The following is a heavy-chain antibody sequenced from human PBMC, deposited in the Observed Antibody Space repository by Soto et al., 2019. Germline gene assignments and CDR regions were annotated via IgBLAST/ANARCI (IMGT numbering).Heavy chain of an antibody. Sequence: PGGSLRLSCAASGFTFDDYAMHWVRQAPGKGLEWVSGISWNSGSIGYAGSVKGRFTISRDNAKNSLYLQMNSLRAEDTALYYCAKVVHRSGWQKAFGAFDIWGQGTMVTVSS. V-gene: IGHV3-9*01. CDR2: ISWNSGSI. D-gene: IGHD6-19*01. J-gene: IGHJ3*02. CDR1: GFTFDDYA. CDR3: AKVVHRSGWQKAFGAFDI.